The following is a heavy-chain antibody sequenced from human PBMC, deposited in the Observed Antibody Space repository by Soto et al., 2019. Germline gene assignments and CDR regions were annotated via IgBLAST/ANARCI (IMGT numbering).Heavy chain of an antibody. V-gene: IGHV1-46*01. CDR2: INPSGGST. J-gene: IGHJ4*02. CDR3: ASHSIGDRYGDYSDY. Sequence: QVQLVQSGAEVKKPGASVKVSCNASGYTITNYYIHWVRQAPGQRLEWMGIINPSGGSTSYAQKFQGRITMTWDTSTSTVYMELNSLRSEDTAVYYCASHSIGDRYGDYSDYWGRGTLVTVSS. D-gene: IGHD3-10*01. CDR1: GYTITNYY.